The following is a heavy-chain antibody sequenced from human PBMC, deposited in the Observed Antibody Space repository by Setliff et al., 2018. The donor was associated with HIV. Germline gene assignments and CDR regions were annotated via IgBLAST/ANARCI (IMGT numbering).Heavy chain of an antibody. Sequence: GASVEVSCKASGGTFSSYAISWVRQAPGQGLEWMGGIIPIFGTANYAQKFQGRVTITTDESTSTAYMELSSLRSEDTAVYYCARSYSSGWYGPPGAFDIWGQGTMVTVSS. CDR2: IIPIFGTA. J-gene: IGHJ3*02. CDR3: ARSYSSGWYGPPGAFDI. CDR1: GGTFSSYA. V-gene: IGHV1-69*05. D-gene: IGHD6-19*01.